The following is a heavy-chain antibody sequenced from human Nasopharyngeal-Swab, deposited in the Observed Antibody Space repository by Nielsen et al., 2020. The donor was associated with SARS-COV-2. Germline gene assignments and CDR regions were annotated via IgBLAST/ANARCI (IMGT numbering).Heavy chain of an antibody. Sequence: GESLKISCVASGFTFSRYALSWVRQAPGKGLEWVSSISSSSTYIYYADSVKGRFTISRDSAKNSLYLQMNSLRAEDTAVYYCARDGLDYDFWSAYFMDVWGQGTTVTVSS. D-gene: IGHD3-3*01. CDR2: ISSSSTYI. CDR3: ARDGLDYDFWSAYFMDV. J-gene: IGHJ6*02. V-gene: IGHV3-21*01. CDR1: GFTFSRYA.